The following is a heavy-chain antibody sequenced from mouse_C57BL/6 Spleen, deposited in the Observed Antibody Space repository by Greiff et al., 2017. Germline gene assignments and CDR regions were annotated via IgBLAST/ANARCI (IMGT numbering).Heavy chain of an antibody. CDR2: IYPGSGST. D-gene: IGHD2-5*01. CDR1: GYTFTSYW. Sequence: QVQLQQPGAELVKPGASVKMSCKASGYTFTSYWITWVKQRPGQGLEWIGDIYPGSGSTNYNEKFKSKATLPVDTSSSTAYMQLSSLTSEDSAVYYCAAYYSNQAWFAYWGQGTRVTVSA. CDR3: AAYYSNQAWFAY. V-gene: IGHV1-55*01. J-gene: IGHJ3*01.